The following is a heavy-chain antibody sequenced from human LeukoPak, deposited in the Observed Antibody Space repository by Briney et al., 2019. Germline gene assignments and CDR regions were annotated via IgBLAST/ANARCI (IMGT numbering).Heavy chain of an antibody. V-gene: IGHV3-53*01. D-gene: IGHD3-22*01. J-gene: IGHJ4*02. CDR2: IYSGGST. Sequence: GGSLRLSCAASGFTVSSNYMSWVRQAPGKGLEWVSVIYSGGSTYYADSVKGRFTISRDNSKNTLYLQMNSLRAEDTAVYYCARGINYYDSSGYFYWGQGTLVTVSS. CDR3: ARGINYYDSSGYFY. CDR1: GFTVSSNY.